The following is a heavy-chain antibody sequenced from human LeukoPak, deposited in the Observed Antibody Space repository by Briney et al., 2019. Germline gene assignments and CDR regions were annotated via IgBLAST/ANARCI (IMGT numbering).Heavy chain of an antibody. CDR1: GGSINSYY. J-gene: IGHJ4*02. V-gene: IGHV4-59*01. Sequence: SETLSLTCTVSGGSINSYYWSWIRQPPGKRLEWIGFIYSSGSTDYNPSLESRVTISLDTSKNQFSLKMTSVTAADTAVYCCARGRDGSSPWYFDYWGQGTLVTVSS. CDR3: ARGRDGSSPWYFDY. CDR2: IYSSGST. D-gene: IGHD5-24*01.